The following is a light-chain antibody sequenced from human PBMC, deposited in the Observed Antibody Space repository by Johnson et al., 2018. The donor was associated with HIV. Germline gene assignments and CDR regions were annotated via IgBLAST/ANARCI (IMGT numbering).Light chain of an antibody. CDR2: EDD. CDR1: SSDIGKNY. J-gene: IGLJ1*01. Sequence: QSVLTQPPSVSAAPGQKVTISCSGSSSDIGKNYVSWYQQLPGTAPKLLVYEDDKRPSDIPDRFSGSKSGTSATLGITGLQPGDEADYYCGTWDSNLSVYFVSGTGTKVTVV. V-gene: IGLV1-51*02. CDR3: GTWDSNLSVYFV.